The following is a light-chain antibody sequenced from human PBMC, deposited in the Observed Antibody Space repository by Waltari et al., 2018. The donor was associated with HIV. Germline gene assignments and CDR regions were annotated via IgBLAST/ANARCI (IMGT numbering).Light chain of an antibody. CDR2: GAS. Sequence: EIVVTQSPATLSVSPGKRATLSCRASQSISNNLAWYQQKRGQAPRLLIYGASTRATGIPARFSGSGSGTEFTLTISSLQSEDFAVYYCQQYNNWPPMYTFGQGTKLEIK. CDR3: QQYNNWPPMYT. J-gene: IGKJ2*01. V-gene: IGKV3-15*01. CDR1: QSISNN.